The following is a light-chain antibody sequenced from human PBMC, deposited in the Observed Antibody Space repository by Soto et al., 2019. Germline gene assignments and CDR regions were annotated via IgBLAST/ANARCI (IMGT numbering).Light chain of an antibody. CDR3: QQYGSSPHT. Sequence: EIVLTQSPGTLSLSPGERATLSCRARQSVSSSYLAWYQHKPGQAPRLLIYGASSRATGIPDRFSGSGSGTDFTLTISRLEPQDFAVYYWQQYGSSPHTFGQGTKLVIK. J-gene: IGKJ2*01. CDR2: GAS. CDR1: QSVSSSY. V-gene: IGKV3-20*01.